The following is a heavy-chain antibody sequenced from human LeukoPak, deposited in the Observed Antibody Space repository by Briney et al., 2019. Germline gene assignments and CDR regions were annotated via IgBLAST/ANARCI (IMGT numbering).Heavy chain of an antibody. CDR2: FYYSGST. CDR1: GCSISSGGYY. J-gene: IGHJ4*02. CDR3: ARGPKDSSLDY. D-gene: IGHD6-13*01. V-gene: IGHV4-31*03. Sequence: SQTLSLSCTVSGCSISSGGYYWGWHRQHKGMGLEWIVYFYYSGSTYYNPSLNSRVTIPVDTYKNQHSLKLSSLTAADTAVYYCARGPKDSSLDYWGQATLVTVSS.